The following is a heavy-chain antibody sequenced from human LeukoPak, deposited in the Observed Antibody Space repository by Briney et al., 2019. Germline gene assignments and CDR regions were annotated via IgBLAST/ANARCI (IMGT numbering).Heavy chain of an antibody. J-gene: IGHJ4*02. CDR2: IWYDGSNK. D-gene: IGHD2-2*01. CDR1: GFTFSSYG. CDR3: ARGYCSSTSCLVDY. V-gene: IGHV3-33*01. Sequence: TGGSLRLSCAASGFTFSSYGMHWVRQAPGKGLEWVAVIWYDGSNKYYADSVKGRFTISRDNSKNTLYLQMNSLRAEDTAVYYCARGYCSSTSCLVDYWGQGTLVTVSS.